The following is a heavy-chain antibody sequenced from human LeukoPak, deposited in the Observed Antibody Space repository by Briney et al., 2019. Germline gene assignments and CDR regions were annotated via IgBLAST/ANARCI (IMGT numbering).Heavy chain of an antibody. CDR2: IYSSGNT. D-gene: IGHD3-3*01. Sequence: SGTLSLTCSVSGGSIFNYYWIWIWQPPGKGLEWIGNIYSSGNTNYNPSLKSRVTISVYTSKNQFSLKLSSVTAADTAVYYCARQFWSGYPRFDYWGQGNLVTVSS. J-gene: IGHJ4*02. CDR3: ARQFWSGYPRFDY. V-gene: IGHV4-59*01. CDR1: GGSIFNYY.